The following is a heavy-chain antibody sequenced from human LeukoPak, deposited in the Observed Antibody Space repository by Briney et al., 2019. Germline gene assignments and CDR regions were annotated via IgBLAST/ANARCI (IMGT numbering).Heavy chain of an antibody. J-gene: IGHJ4*02. Sequence: ASVKVSCKASGYTFTGHYMHWVRQAPGQGLEWMGWIKSKSGGTNYAQKFQGRVIMTRDTSINTAYLELNRLTSDDTAVYYCARGLDRVAGDNWGQGTVVTVSS. CDR2: IKSKSGGT. CDR1: GYTFTGHY. CDR3: ARGLDRVAGDN. D-gene: IGHD6-19*01. V-gene: IGHV1-2*02.